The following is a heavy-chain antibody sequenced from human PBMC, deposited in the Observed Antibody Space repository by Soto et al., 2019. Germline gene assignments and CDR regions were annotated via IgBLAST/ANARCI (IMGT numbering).Heavy chain of an antibody. D-gene: IGHD2-15*01. CDR3: ARDVVADY. Sequence: PGGSVRRSCAASGFTFSSFAIHWVRQAPGKGLEWVAVISYDGSNKYYADSVKGRFTISRDNSKNTLYLQMNSLRAEDTAVYYCARDVVADYWGQGTLVTVSS. J-gene: IGHJ4*02. CDR2: ISYDGSNK. V-gene: IGHV3-30-3*01. CDR1: GFTFSSFA.